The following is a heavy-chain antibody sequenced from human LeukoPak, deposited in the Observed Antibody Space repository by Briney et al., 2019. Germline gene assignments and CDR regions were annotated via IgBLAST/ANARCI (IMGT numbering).Heavy chain of an antibody. CDR2: ISGSGGST. D-gene: IGHD2-21*02. CDR3: AKTARRSRYYFDY. J-gene: IGHJ4*02. Sequence: TGGSLRLSCAASGFTFSSYATSWVRQAPGKGLEWVSAISGSGGSTYYADSVKGRFTISRDNSKNTLYLQMNSLRAEDTAVYYCAKTARRSRYYFDYWGQGTLVTVSS. V-gene: IGHV3-23*01. CDR1: GFTFSSYA.